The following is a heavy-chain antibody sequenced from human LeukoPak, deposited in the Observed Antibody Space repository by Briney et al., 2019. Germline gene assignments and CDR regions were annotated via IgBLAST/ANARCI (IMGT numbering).Heavy chain of an antibody. CDR1: GGTLSSYA. CDR3: ARTILWFGELLTEDWYFDL. Sequence: SVKVSCKASGGTLSSYAISWVRQAPGQGLEWMGGIIPIFGTANYAQKFQGRVTITADKSTSTAYMELSSLRSEDTAVYYCARTILWFGELLTEDWYFDLWGRGTLVTVSS. D-gene: IGHD3-10*01. CDR2: IIPIFGTA. J-gene: IGHJ2*01. V-gene: IGHV1-69*06.